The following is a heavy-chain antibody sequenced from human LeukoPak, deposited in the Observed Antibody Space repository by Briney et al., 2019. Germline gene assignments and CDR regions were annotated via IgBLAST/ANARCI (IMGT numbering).Heavy chain of an antibody. CDR2: IYPGDSDT. V-gene: IGHV5-51*01. CDR3: ARHPLIPRTAFDY. J-gene: IGHJ4*02. D-gene: IGHD2-2*02. Sequence: GESLKISCKASGYTFTTYWIGWVRQMPGKGLEWMGIIYPGDSDTRYSPSFQGQVTISADKSISTAYLQWSSLKASDTAIYYCARHPLIPRTAFDYWGQGILVTASS. CDR1: GYTFTTYW.